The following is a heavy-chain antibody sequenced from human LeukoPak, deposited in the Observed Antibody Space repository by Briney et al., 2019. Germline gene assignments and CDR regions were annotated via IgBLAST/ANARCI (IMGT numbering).Heavy chain of an antibody. Sequence: PGGSLRLSCAASGFTVSSNYMSWVRQAPGKGLEWVSVIYSGGSTYYADSVKGRFTISRDNSKNTLYLQMTSLRAEDTAVYYCASHSTKLTGGPWDYWGQGTLVTVSS. CDR2: IYSGGST. CDR1: GFTVSSNY. CDR3: ASHSTKLTGGPWDY. V-gene: IGHV3-53*01. J-gene: IGHJ4*02. D-gene: IGHD1-14*01.